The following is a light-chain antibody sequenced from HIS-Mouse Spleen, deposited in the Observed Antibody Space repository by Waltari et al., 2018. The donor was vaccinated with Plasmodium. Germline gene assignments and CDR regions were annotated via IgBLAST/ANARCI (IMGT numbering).Light chain of an antibody. Sequence: QSALTQPASVSGSPGQSITISCTGTSSDAGGLSYVPWYHQHPAKAPKRIIYAVSNRPSGVSNRFSGSKSGNTASLTISGLQAEDEADYYCSSYTSSSTLVFGGGTKLTVL. J-gene: IGLJ2*01. CDR2: AVS. CDR1: SSDAGGLSY. V-gene: IGLV2-14*03. CDR3: SSYTSSSTLV.